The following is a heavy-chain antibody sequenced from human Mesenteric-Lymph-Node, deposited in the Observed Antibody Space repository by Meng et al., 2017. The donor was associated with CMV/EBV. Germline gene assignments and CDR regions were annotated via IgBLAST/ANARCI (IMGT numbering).Heavy chain of an antibody. CDR3: ARALCSGGSCYNYYYFAMDV. Sequence: ASVKVSCKASGYTFTSYGISWVRQAPGQGLEWMGWIDPNSGNTGYAQKFQGRVTMTRNTSKSTAYMELSSLRSEDTAVYYCARALCSGGSCYNYYYFAMDVWGQGTTVTVSS. D-gene: IGHD2-15*01. CDR1: GYTFTSYG. V-gene: IGHV1-8*02. CDR2: IDPNSGNT. J-gene: IGHJ6*02.